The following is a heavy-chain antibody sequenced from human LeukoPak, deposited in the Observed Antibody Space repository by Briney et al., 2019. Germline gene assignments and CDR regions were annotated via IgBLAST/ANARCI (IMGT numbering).Heavy chain of an antibody. CDR2: IGIDSGNT. Sequence: GGSLRLSCTASGFPFIEYSMNWVRRAPGKGLEWISYIGIDSGNTKYADSVRGRFTISTDKAKNSLYLQMNSLRVEDTAVYYCARDHNYAFDNWGQGTLVSVAS. CDR1: GFPFIEYS. D-gene: IGHD1-1*01. J-gene: IGHJ4*02. CDR3: ARDHNYAFDN. V-gene: IGHV3-48*01.